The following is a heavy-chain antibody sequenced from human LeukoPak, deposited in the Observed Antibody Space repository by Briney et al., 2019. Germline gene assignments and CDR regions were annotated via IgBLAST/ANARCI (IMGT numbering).Heavy chain of an antibody. J-gene: IGHJ4*02. CDR1: GFTFGDYA. CDR2: IRSKAYGGTT. D-gene: IGHD1-1*01. V-gene: IGHV3-49*04. Sequence: PGVSLRLSCTASGFTFGDYAMSWARQAPGKGLEWVGFIRSKAYGGTTEYAASVKGRFTISRDDSKSIAYLQMNSLNTEDTAVYYCTREARDDDYFDYWGQGTLVTVSS. CDR3: TREARDDDYFDY.